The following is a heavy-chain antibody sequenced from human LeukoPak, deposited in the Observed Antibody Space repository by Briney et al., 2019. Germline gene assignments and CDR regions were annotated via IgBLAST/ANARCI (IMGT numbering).Heavy chain of an antibody. CDR1: GASISPLY. V-gene: IGHV4-59*08. D-gene: IGHD2-2*01. J-gene: IGHJ4*02. CDR3: ARHGVYSSTSYFDF. Sequence: SETLSLTCSVSGASISPLYWSWIRQPPGKGLEWIGYFYYTGSTNYNPSLKSRVTIFPDTSKNQFSLRLTSVTAADTAVYYCARHGVYSSTSYFDFLGQGTLVTVSS. CDR2: FYYTGST.